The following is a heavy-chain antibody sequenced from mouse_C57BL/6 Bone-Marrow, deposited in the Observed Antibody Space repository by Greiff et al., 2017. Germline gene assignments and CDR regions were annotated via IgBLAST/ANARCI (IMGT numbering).Heavy chain of an antibody. CDR3: ARYDYDGAWFAY. J-gene: IGHJ3*01. CDR1: GYTFTSYW. Sequence: VQLQQPGAELVKPGASVKLSCKASGYTFTSYWMQWVKQRPGQGLEWIGKIDPSDSYTNYNQKFKGKATLTVDTSSSTAYMQLSSLTSEDSAVYYCARYDYDGAWFAYWGQGTLVTVSA. D-gene: IGHD2-4*01. CDR2: IDPSDSYT. V-gene: IGHV1-50*01.